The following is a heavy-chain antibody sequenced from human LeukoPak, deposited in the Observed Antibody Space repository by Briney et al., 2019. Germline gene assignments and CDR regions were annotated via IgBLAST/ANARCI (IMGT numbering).Heavy chain of an antibody. CDR1: GFTFSSYS. CDR3: AREGPLWLQA. CDR2: ISSSSSTI. J-gene: IGHJ5*02. D-gene: IGHD5-18*01. V-gene: IGHV3-48*01. Sequence: GRSLRLSCAASGFTFSSYSMNWVRQAPGKGLEWVSYISSSSSTIYYADSVKGRFTISRDNAKNSLYLQMNSLRAEDTAVYYCAREGPLWLQAWGQGTLVTVSS.